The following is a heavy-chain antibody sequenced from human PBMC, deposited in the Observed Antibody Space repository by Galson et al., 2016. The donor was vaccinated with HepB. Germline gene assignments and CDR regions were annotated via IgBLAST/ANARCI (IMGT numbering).Heavy chain of an antibody. V-gene: IGHV3-11*01. CDR2: ISSTGSKI. Sequence: SLRLSCAASGFTFSDYYMSWIRQAPGKGLEWVSFISSTGSKIYYAESVKGRFTISRDNAKNSLHPQMNSLRAEDTALYYCARGEYDFWSGYYYGMDVWGQGTTVTVSS. CDR1: GFTFSDYY. CDR3: ARGEYDFWSGYYYGMDV. D-gene: IGHD3-3*01. J-gene: IGHJ6*02.